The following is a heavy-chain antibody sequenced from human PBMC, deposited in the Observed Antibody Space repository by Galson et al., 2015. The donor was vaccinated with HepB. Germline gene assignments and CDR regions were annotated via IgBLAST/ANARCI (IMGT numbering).Heavy chain of an antibody. Sequence: SVKVSCKVSGDTLSELSMHWVRQAPGKGLEWMGGLDPYDGKTIYAQEFQGRVTMTEDTSMDTAYMELSSLRSEDTAIYYCAGYCSSTSCYGGNLFGHWGQGTLVTVSS. CDR3: AGYCSSTSCYGGNLFGH. J-gene: IGHJ4*02. CDR1: GDTLSELS. CDR2: LDPYDGKT. D-gene: IGHD2-2*01. V-gene: IGHV1-24*01.